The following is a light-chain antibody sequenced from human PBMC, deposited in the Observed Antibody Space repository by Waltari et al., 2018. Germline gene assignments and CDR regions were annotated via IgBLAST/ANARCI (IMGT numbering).Light chain of an antibody. V-gene: IGKV3-20*01. CDR2: AAS. J-gene: IGKJ1*01. CDR3: QNHELLPAT. Sequence: EIVLTQSPRTLSFSPGEGATLSCSASQSVSKYLSWYQQRPGQAPRLLIYAASTRATGIPDRFSGSGSGTDFSLTIRRLGPDDIAVYYCQNHELLPATFGQGTKVEIK. CDR1: QSVSKY.